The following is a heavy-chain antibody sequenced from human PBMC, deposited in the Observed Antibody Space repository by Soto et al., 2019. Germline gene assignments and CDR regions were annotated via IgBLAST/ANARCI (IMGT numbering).Heavy chain of an antibody. CDR3: ARDTPPTDY. CDR1: GYTFTSYH. V-gene: IGHV1-18*01. CDR2: ISAYNTNT. J-gene: IGHJ4*02. Sequence: QVQLVQSGAEVKKPGASVKVSCKTSGYTFTSYHISWVRQAPGQGLEWMGWISAYNTNTNYAQKFQGSATMTTDTLTSTAYMELRSLRSDDTAVYYCARDTPPTDYWGQGTLVTVSS.